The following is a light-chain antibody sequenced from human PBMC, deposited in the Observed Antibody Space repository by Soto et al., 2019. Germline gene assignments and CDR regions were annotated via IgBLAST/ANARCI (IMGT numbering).Light chain of an antibody. CDR3: QQAKGVPLT. V-gene: IGKV1-12*01. Sequence: DIQMTQSPSSVSASVGDRVTITCRASQGIDTYLAWYQQKPGKAPNLLIYAASNLQNGVPSRFSGSGSGKDFTLTISSLQPEDFATYYCQQAKGVPLTFGGGTKVESK. J-gene: IGKJ4*01. CDR1: QGIDTY. CDR2: AAS.